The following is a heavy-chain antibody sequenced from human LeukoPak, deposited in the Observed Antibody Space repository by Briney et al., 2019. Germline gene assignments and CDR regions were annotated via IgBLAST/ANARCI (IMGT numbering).Heavy chain of an antibody. CDR3: ARASYYYDSSGFDFDY. V-gene: IGHV4-30-4*01. D-gene: IGHD3-22*01. Sequence: SQTLSLTCTVSGGSISSGDYYWSWIRQPPGKGLEWIGYIYYSGSTYYNPSLKSRVTISVDTSKNQFSLKLSSVTAADTAVYYCARASYYYDSSGFDFDYWGQGTLVTVSS. J-gene: IGHJ4*02. CDR2: IYYSGST. CDR1: GGSISSGDYY.